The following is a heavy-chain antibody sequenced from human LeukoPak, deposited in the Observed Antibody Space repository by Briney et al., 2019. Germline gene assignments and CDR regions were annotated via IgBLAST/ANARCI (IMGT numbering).Heavy chain of an antibody. V-gene: IGHV3-64*02. CDR3: ARHDYGDSRFDY. D-gene: IGHD4-17*01. J-gene: IGHJ4*02. CDR1: GFTFSSYS. Sequence: GGSLRLSCAASGFTFSSYSMHWLRQAPGKGLAYVSAISSNGDNTYYAGSVKGRFTVSRDNAKNSLFLQMNSLRAEDTAVYYCARHDYGDSRFDYWGQGTLVTVSS. CDR2: ISSNGDNT.